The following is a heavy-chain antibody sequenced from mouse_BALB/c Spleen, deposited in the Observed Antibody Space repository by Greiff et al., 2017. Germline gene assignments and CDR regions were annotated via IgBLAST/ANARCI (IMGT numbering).Heavy chain of an antibody. Sequence: QVQLKESGAELAKPGASVKMSCKASGYTFTSYWMHWVKQRPGQGLEWIGYINPSTGYTEYNQKFKDKATLTADKSSSTAYMQLSSLTSEDSAVYYCASPYGNRVMDYWGQGTSVTVSS. CDR1: GYTFTSYW. D-gene: IGHD2-10*02. CDR3: ASPYGNRVMDY. J-gene: IGHJ4*01. CDR2: INPSTGYT. V-gene: IGHV1-7*01.